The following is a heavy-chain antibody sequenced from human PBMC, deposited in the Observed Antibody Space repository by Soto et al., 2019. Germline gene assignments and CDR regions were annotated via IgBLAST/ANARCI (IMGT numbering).Heavy chain of an antibody. Sequence: SETLSLTCTVSGGSISSYYWSWIRQPPGKGMEWIGYIYYSGSTNYNPSLKSRVTISVDTSKNQFSLKLSSVTAADTAVYYCARMGEGGEDYNWFDPWGQGTLVTVS. J-gene: IGHJ5*02. V-gene: IGHV4-59*01. CDR1: GGSISSYY. CDR2: IYYSGST. CDR3: ARMGEGGEDYNWFDP. D-gene: IGHD1-26*01.